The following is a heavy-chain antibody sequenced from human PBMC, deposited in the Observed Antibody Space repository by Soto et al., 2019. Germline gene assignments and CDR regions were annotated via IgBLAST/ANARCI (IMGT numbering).Heavy chain of an antibody. V-gene: IGHV3-7*01. CDR2: IKQDGSEK. Sequence: EVQLVESGGGLVQPGGSLRLSCAASGFTFSSYWMSWVRQAPGKGLEWVANIKQDGSEKYYVDSVKGRFTISRDNAKNSLYLKMKGLRAEDTAVYYCASPVKGRFDYWGQETLVTVSP. CDR1: GFTFSSYW. CDR3: ASPVKGRFDY. J-gene: IGHJ4*02.